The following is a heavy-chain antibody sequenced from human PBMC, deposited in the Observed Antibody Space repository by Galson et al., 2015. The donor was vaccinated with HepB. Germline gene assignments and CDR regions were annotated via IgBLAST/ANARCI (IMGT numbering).Heavy chain of an antibody. CDR3: ARGRLADDHNFDY. J-gene: IGHJ4*02. CDR1: GGSFSGYY. Sequence: LSLTCAVYGGSFSGYYWSWIRQPPGKGLEWIGEINHSGSTNYNPSLKSRVTISVDTSKNQFSLKLSSVTAADTAVYYCARGRLADDHNFDYWGQGTLVTVSS. CDR2: INHSGST. D-gene: IGHD6-13*01. V-gene: IGHV4-34*01.